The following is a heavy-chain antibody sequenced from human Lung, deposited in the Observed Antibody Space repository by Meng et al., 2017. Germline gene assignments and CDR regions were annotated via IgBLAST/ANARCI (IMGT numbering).Heavy chain of an antibody. D-gene: IGHD2-21*01. CDR2: IYHSGST. CDR1: GGSISSDNW. V-gene: IGHV4-4*02. CDR3: TKNDFYCLGY. Sequence: EAGPGLANASGNPSLTRAVSGGSISSDNWWRWGPQAPGKELEWIWEIYHSGSTNYNPSLKSRITISVDKHKNQFSLMLSSVTAADTAVYYCTKNDFYCLGYWGQGTLVTVSS. J-gene: IGHJ4*02.